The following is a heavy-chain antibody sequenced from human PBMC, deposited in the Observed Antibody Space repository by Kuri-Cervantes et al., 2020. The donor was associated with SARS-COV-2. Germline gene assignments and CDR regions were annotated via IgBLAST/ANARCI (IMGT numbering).Heavy chain of an antibody. Sequence: GESLKISCAASGFTFSSYAMCWVRQAPGKGLEWVSVIYSGGSTYYADSVKGRFTISRDNSKNTLYLQMNSLRAEDTAVYYCTSHDFWSGYYLDYWGQGTLVTVSS. CDR2: IYSGGST. V-gene: IGHV3-66*02. D-gene: IGHD3-3*01. J-gene: IGHJ4*02. CDR3: TSHDFWSGYYLDY. CDR1: GFTFSSYA.